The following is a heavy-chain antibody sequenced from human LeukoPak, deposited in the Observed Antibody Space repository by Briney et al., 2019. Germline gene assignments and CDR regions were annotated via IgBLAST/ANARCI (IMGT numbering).Heavy chain of an antibody. V-gene: IGHV4-59*11. D-gene: IGHD6-13*01. J-gene: IGHJ5*02. CDR1: GGSLSSHY. CDR2: IYYSGST. Sequence: SETLSLTCTVSGGSLSSHYWSWIRQPPGKGLEWIGYIYYSGSTNYNPSLKSRVTISVDTSKNQFSLKLSSVTAADTAVYYCARGVIAAAGPGWFDPWGQGTLVTVSS. CDR3: ARGVIAAAGPGWFDP.